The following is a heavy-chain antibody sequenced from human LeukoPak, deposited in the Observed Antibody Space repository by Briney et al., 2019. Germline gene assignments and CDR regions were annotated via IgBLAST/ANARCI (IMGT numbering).Heavy chain of an antibody. V-gene: IGHV3-30-3*01. CDR2: ISYDGSNK. J-gene: IGHJ4*02. CDR1: GFTFSSYA. CDR3: ARAGFDYGDPFDY. D-gene: IGHD4-17*01. Sequence: PGGSLRLSCAASGFTFSSYAMHWVRQAPGKGLEWVAVISYDGSNKYYADSVKGRFTISRDNSKNTLYLQMNSLRAEDTAVYYCARAGFDYGDPFDYWGQGTLVTVSS.